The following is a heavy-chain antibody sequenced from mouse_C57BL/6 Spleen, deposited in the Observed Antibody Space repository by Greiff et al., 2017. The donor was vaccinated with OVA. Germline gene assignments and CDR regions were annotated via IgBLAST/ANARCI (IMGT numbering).Heavy chain of an antibody. V-gene: IGHV7-3*01. CDR2: IRNKANGYTT. J-gene: IGHJ4*01. CDR1: GFTFTDYY. D-gene: IGHD3-3*01. Sequence: EVQLVESGGGLVQPGGSLSLSCAASGFTFTDYYMSWVRQPPGKALEWLGFIRNKANGYTTEYSASVQGRFTISRDNSQSILYLQMTALGAEDTATYYCASAVNYYAMAYWGQGTSVTVSS. CDR3: ASAVNYYAMAY.